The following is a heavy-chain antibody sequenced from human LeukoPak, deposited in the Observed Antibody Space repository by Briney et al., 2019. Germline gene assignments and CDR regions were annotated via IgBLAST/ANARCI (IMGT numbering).Heavy chain of an antibody. CDR2: ISSSSSYI. J-gene: IGHJ6*02. Sequence: PGGSLGLSCAASGFTFSSYSMNWVRQAPGKGLEWVSSISSSSSYIYYADSVKGRFTISRDNAKNSLYLQMNSLRAEDTAVYYCARDRRGVVISYGMDVWGQGTTVTVSS. V-gene: IGHV3-21*01. D-gene: IGHD2-21*01. CDR1: GFTFSSYS. CDR3: ARDRRGVVISYGMDV.